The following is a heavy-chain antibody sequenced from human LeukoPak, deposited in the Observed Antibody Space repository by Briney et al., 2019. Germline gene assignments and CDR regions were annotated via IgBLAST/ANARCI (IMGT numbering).Heavy chain of an antibody. CDR2: ISGDGGST. CDR1: GFTFDDYA. V-gene: IGHV3-43*02. D-gene: IGHD6-13*01. CDR3: AKDSDTGYSSSWYGTFDY. J-gene: IGHJ4*02. Sequence: PGGSLRLSCAASGFTFDDYAMHWVSQAPGKGLEWVSLISGDGGSTYYADSVKGRFTISRDNSKNSLYLQMNSLRTEDTALYYCAKDSDTGYSSSWYGTFDYWGQGTLVTVSS.